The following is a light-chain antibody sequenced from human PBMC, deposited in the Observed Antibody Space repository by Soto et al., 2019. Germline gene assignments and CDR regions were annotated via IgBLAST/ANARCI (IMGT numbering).Light chain of an antibody. V-gene: IGKV3-20*01. CDR1: QSVNNF. J-gene: IGKJ1*01. CDR2: GAS. Sequence: ESLLTHSPATLALSPVEIATLSWRASQSVNNFLAWYQQKPGQAPRLLIFGASSRATGIPDKFSGSGSGTDFTLTISRLEPDDFAVYYCQYYGSSSWTFGQGTKVDIK. CDR3: QYYGSSSWT.